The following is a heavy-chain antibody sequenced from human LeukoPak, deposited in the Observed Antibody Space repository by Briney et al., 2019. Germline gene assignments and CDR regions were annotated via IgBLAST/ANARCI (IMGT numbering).Heavy chain of an antibody. D-gene: IGHD6-13*01. CDR2: IIPTFGTA. Sequence: ASVKVSCKASGGTFSSYAISWVRQAPGQGLEWMGGIIPTFGTANYAQKFQGRVTITADESTSTAYMELSSLRSEDTAVYYCARVSNYIAAAVTGWFDPWGQGTLVTVSS. CDR3: ARVSNYIAAAVTGWFDP. CDR1: GGTFSSYA. V-gene: IGHV1-69*13. J-gene: IGHJ5*02.